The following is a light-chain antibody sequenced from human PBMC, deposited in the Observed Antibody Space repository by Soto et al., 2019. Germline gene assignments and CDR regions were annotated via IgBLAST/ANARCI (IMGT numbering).Light chain of an antibody. J-gene: IGKJ1*01. CDR1: QSVAGW. CDR3: QQYNSLWT. Sequence: DIQMTQSPSTLSASVGDRVTITCRASQSVAGWLAWYQQKPGKAPKLLIYDASSLDSGVPSRFSGSGSGTEFTLTISSLQPDDFATYYCQQYNSLWTFGQGTKVDIK. V-gene: IGKV1-5*01. CDR2: DAS.